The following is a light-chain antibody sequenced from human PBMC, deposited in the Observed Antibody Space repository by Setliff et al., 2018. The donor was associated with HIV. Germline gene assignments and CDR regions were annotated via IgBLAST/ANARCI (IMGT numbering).Light chain of an antibody. V-gene: IGLV3-21*03. Sequence: SYELTQPPSVSVAPGKTARITCGGNNIGSKSVHWYQLKPGQAPVLVVYDDSHRPSGIPERFSGSKSGNTATLTISRVEAGDEADYYCQVWDSSSDHHVFGTGTKVTVL. CDR3: QVWDSSSDHHV. CDR2: DDS. CDR1: NIGSKS. J-gene: IGLJ1*01.